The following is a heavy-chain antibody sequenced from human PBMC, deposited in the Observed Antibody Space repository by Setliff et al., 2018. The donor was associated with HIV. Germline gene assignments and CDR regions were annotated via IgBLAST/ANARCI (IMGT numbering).Heavy chain of an antibody. CDR3: ARVRYCSGGSCYGGEYWFDP. D-gene: IGHD2-15*01. Sequence: ASVKVSCKASGYTFTSYYIHWVRQAPGQGLEWMGVIHPSGGSTSHAQSFQDRVTMTRDTSTSTAYMELSSQRSEDTAVYYCARVRYCSGGSCYGGEYWFDPWGQGTLVTVSS. J-gene: IGHJ5*02. CDR2: IHPSGGST. V-gene: IGHV1-46*01. CDR1: GYTFTSYY.